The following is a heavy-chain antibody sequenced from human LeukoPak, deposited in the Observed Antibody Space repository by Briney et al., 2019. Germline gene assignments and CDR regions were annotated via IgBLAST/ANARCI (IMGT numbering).Heavy chain of an antibody. V-gene: IGHV3-74*01. D-gene: IGHD3-10*01. CDR2: INNDGSST. CDR3: AKRGGYETMAAFDY. Sequence: GGSLRLSCAASGFTFSSYWMHWVRQAPGKGLVWVSRINNDGSSTAYADSVKGRFTISRDNAKNTLFLQMNSLRAEDSAVYYCAKRGGYETMAAFDYWGQGTLVTVSS. J-gene: IGHJ4*02. CDR1: GFTFSSYW.